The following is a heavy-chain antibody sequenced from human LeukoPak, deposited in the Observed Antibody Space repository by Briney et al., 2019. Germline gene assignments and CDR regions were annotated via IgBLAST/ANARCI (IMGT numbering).Heavy chain of an antibody. J-gene: IGHJ5*02. CDR1: GGSFSGYY. D-gene: IGHD2-2*01. Sequence: SETLSLTCAVYGGSFSGYYWSWIRQPPGKGLEWIGEINHSGSTNYNPSLKSRVTISVDTSKNQFSLQLSSVTAADTAVYYCARGSCSSTSCSWFDPWGQGTLVTVSS. CDR2: INHSGST. CDR3: ARGSCSSTSCSWFDP. V-gene: IGHV4-34*01.